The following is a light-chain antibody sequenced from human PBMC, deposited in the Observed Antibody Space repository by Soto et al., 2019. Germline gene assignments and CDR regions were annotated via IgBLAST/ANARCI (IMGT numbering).Light chain of an antibody. CDR2: GSS. V-gene: IGKV3-20*01. CDR3: QQYGNSYT. CDR1: HSIISTY. Sequence: EIVRTQSPATLSVSPGETATLSCRARHSIISTYLAWFHLKPCLAPRLLIHGSSNRASGIPDRFSGSGSGTDFTLTISRLEPEDSAVYYCQQYGNSYTFGQGTKLEVK. J-gene: IGKJ2*01.